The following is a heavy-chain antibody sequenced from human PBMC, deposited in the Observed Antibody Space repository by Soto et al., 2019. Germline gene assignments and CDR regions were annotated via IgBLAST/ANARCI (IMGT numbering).Heavy chain of an antibody. CDR3: ARDFDF. Sequence: EVQLVESGGDLVQPGGSLRLSCAASGFTFSNSWMNWVRQAPGKGLEWVANVNQGGGEKYYVDSVKGRFTISRDNAKDSLYLQMNSLRAEDTAVYYCARDFDFWGQGTLVTVSS. V-gene: IGHV3-7*01. CDR1: GFTFSNSW. CDR2: VNQGGGEK. J-gene: IGHJ4*02.